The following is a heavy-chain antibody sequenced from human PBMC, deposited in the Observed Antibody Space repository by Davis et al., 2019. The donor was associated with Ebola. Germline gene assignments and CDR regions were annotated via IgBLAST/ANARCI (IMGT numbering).Heavy chain of an antibody. CDR1: GFTFSDYY. CDR2: ISSSGSTI. Sequence: PGGSLRLSCAASGFTFSDYYMSWIRQAPGKGLEWVSYISSSGSTIYYADSVKGRFTISRDNAKNSLYLQMNSLRAEDTAVYYCGAAPTRGAFDIWGQGTMVTVSS. V-gene: IGHV3-11*01. J-gene: IGHJ3*02. D-gene: IGHD2-15*01. CDR3: GAAPTRGAFDI.